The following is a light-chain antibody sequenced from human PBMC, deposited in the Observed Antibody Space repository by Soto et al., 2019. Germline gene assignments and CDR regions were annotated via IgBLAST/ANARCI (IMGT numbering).Light chain of an antibody. J-gene: IGKJ1*01. CDR1: QSISSW. Sequence: IQITQPPSTLSASVGDSVSISCRARQSISSWLAWYQQKPGKAPKLLIYDASSLESGVPSRFSGSGSGTEFTLTISRLKPDDFATYYCQQYQSYSRTFGQGTKVDIK. V-gene: IGKV1-5*01. CDR2: DAS. CDR3: QQYQSYSRT.